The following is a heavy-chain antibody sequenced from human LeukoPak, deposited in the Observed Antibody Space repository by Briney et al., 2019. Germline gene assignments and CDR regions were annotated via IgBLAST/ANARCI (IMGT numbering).Heavy chain of an antibody. CDR1: GFTFSIYA. J-gene: IGHJ5*01. Sequence: PGGSLRLSCAASGFTFSIYAMSWVRQAPGKGLEWVSSTSSGGDYTCYAGSVKGRFTISRYNSKNTLYLQMNSLRAEDTATYYCAKDRPNYYESNGHYYRRDGDSWGQGTLVTVSS. D-gene: IGHD3-22*01. V-gene: IGHV3-23*01. CDR2: TSSGGDYT. CDR3: AKDRPNYYESNGHYYRRDGDS.